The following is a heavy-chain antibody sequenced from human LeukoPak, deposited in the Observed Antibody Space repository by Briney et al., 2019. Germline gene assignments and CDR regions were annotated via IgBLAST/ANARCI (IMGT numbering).Heavy chain of an antibody. CDR2: ISGSGGST. Sequence: GGSLRLSCAASGFTFSSYAMSWVRQAPGKGLEWVSAISGSGGSTYYADSVKGRFTISRDNSKNTLYLQMDSLRAEDTAVYYCAKEHGDYLKTYYFDYWGQGTLVTVSS. J-gene: IGHJ4*02. D-gene: IGHD4-17*01. V-gene: IGHV3-23*01. CDR1: GFTFSSYA. CDR3: AKEHGDYLKTYYFDY.